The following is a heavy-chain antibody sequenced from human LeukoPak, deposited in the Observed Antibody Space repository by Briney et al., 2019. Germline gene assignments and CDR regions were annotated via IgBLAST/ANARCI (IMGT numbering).Heavy chain of an antibody. D-gene: IGHD1-26*01. CDR1: GYSISSAYY. CDR3: AKSGGSGLIDY. V-gene: IGHV4-38-2*02. J-gene: IGHJ4*02. CDR2: IRHSGST. Sequence: SETLSLTCTVSGYSISSAYYWGWIRQPPGKGLEWIGGIRHSGSTYYNPSLKSRVTISLDTSKNQFSLKLTSMTAADTAVYYCAKSGGSGLIDYWGQGTLVTVSS.